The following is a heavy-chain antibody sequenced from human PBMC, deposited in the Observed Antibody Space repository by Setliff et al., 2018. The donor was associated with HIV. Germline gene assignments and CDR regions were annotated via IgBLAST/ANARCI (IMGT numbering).Heavy chain of an antibody. CDR1: GGSFSGYY. V-gene: IGHV4-34*01. D-gene: IGHD3-16*02. CDR3: ARGFAFGGVIVIPYYFYY. J-gene: IGHJ4*02. CDR2: INSSGSI. Sequence: SETLSLTCAVYGGSFSGYYWSWLRQPPGKGLEWIGEINSSGSINDNPSLKSRVTISVDTSKNQFSLKLNSVTAADTAVYYCARGFAFGGVIVIPYYFYYWGQGTLVTVSS.